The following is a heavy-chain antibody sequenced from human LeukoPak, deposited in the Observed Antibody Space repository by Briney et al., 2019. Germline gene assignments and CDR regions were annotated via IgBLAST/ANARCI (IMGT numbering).Heavy chain of an antibody. V-gene: IGHV4-34*01. D-gene: IGHD3/OR15-3a*01. CDR3: ARGRWGWDTSSDWDY. Sequence: PSETLSLTCAVYGESFSGYFWSWIRQPPGKGLEWIGEINLTGSTNYKSSLKSRVTISTDTSKNQFSLTLTSVTAGDTAVYYCARGRWGWDTSSDWDYWSQGVLVTVSS. CDR1: GESFSGYF. CDR2: INLTGST. J-gene: IGHJ4*02.